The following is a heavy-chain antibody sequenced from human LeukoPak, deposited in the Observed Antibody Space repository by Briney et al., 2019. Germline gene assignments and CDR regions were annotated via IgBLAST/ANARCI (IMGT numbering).Heavy chain of an antibody. V-gene: IGHV4-34*01. CDR3: ARDRGRWLHQGGAFDI. CDR2: INHSGST. Sequence: PSETLSLTCAVYGGSFSGYYWSWIRQPPGKGLEWIGEINHSGSTNYNPSLKSRVTISVDTSKNQFSLKLSSVTAADTAVYYCARDRGRWLHQGGAFDIWGQGTMVTVSS. D-gene: IGHD5-24*01. J-gene: IGHJ3*02. CDR1: GGSFSGYY.